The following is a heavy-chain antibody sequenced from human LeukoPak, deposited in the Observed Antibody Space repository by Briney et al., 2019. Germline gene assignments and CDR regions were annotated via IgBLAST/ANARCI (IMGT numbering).Heavy chain of an antibody. J-gene: IGHJ6*02. CDR2: ISYDGSNK. V-gene: IGHV3-30-3*01. Sequence: GWALRLSCAASGFTFSSYAMHWVRQAPGRGLEWVAVISYDGSNKYYADSLKGRFTISRDNSKNTLYLQMNSLRAEDTAVYYCARGGSTMVRGVRSYYYGMDVWGQGTTVTVSS. CDR1: GFTFSSYA. D-gene: IGHD3-10*01. CDR3: ARGGSTMVRGVRSYYYGMDV.